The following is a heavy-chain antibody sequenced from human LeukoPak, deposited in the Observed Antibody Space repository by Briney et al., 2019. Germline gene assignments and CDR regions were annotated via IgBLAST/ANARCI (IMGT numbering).Heavy chain of an antibody. CDR3: ARLTEQAREA. D-gene: IGHD1-14*01. Sequence: GGSPRLSCAASGFTFSSYSMNWVRRAPGKGREWVSSISSSSSYIYYADSVKGRFTISRDNAKNSLYLQMNSLRAGDTAVYYCARLTEQAREAWGQGTLVTVSS. CDR2: ISSSSSYI. J-gene: IGHJ4*02. CDR1: GFTFSSYS. V-gene: IGHV3-21*01.